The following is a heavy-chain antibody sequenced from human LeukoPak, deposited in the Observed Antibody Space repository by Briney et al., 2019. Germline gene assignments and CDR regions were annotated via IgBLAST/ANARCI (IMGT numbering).Heavy chain of an antibody. V-gene: IGHV4-38-2*01. CDR3: ARRRDGYFDY. D-gene: IGHD5-24*01. CDR1: GYSISSGYY. Sequence: PSETLSLTCAVSGYSISSGYYWGWIRQPPGKGLEWIGSIYHSGSTYYNPSLKSRVTISVDTSKIQFSLKLSSVTAADTAVYYCARRRDGYFDYWGQGTLVTVSS. J-gene: IGHJ4*02. CDR2: IYHSGST.